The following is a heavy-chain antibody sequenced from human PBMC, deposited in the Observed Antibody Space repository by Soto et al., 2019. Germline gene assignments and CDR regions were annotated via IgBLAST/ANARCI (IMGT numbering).Heavy chain of an antibody. CDR1: GFAFRTYA. Sequence: HPGGSLRLSCAASGFAFRTYAMAWVRQAPGKGLEWVSGIWGSGDRTFYADSVKGRFTIPRDNSRNTLYLQMYSPTAEDTALYYCAKTGPYCGGDCSRYFYGMDVWGQGTTVTVSS. V-gene: IGHV3-23*01. J-gene: IGHJ6*02. CDR3: AKTGPYCGGDCSRYFYGMDV. D-gene: IGHD2-21*02. CDR2: IWGSGDRT.